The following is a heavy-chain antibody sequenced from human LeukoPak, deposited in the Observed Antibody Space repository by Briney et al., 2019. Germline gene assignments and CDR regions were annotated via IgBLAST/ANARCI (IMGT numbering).Heavy chain of an antibody. Sequence: PSETLSLTCAVSGYSLSVGYYWGWIPQPPGKGLEWIATIYHMGSTYYNPSLRSRVTISLDTSNHQFSLKLSSVTAADTAVYYCASKFYYGDYFDYWGQGTLATVSS. V-gene: IGHV4-38-2*01. CDR3: ASKFYYGDYFDY. CDR1: GYSLSVGYY. J-gene: IGHJ4*02. CDR2: IYHMGST. D-gene: IGHD1-26*01.